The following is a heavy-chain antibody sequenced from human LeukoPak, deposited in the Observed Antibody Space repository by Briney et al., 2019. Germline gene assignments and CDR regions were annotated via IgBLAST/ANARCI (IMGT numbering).Heavy chain of an antibody. CDR1: SGSISSYY. CDR3: ASGGPAASNWFDP. D-gene: IGHD2-2*01. V-gene: IGHV4-59*01. CDR2: IYYSGST. Sequence: SETLSLTCTVSSGSISSYYWSWIRQPPGKGLEWIGYIYYSGSTNYNPSLKSRVTISVDTSKNQFSLKLSSVTAADTAVYYCASGGPAASNWFDPWGQGTLVAVSS. J-gene: IGHJ5*02.